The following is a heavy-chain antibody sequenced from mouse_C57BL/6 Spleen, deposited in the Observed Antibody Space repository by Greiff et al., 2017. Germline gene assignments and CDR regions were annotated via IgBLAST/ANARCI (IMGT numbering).Heavy chain of an antibody. D-gene: IGHD5-5*01. CDR1: GYTFTDYY. CDR3: ARNPLPGPFDY. Sequence: QVQLQQSGAELVRPGASVKLSCKASGYTFTDYYINWVKQRPGQGLEWIARIYPGSGNTYYNEKFKGKATLTAEKSSSTAYMQHSSLTSEDSAVYFCARNPLPGPFDYWGQGTTLTVSS. CDR2: IYPGSGNT. V-gene: IGHV1-76*01. J-gene: IGHJ2*01.